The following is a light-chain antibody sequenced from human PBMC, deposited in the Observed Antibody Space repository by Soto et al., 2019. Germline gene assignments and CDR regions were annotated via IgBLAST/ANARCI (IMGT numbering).Light chain of an antibody. Sequence: EIVLTQSPATLSLSPGERATLSCRASQSFSNYLAWYQQKPGQAPRLLIYDASNRATGIPARFSGSGSGTDFTLTISSLEPEESAFYYCQQRGETFGQGTKVEIK. CDR2: DAS. J-gene: IGKJ1*01. V-gene: IGKV3-11*01. CDR3: QQRGET. CDR1: QSFSNY.